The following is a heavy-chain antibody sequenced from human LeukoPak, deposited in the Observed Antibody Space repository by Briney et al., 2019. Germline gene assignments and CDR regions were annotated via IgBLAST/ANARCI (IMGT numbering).Heavy chain of an antibody. Sequence: PGGSLRLSCAASGFTFSSYGMHWVRQAPGKGLEWVAVISYDGSNKYYADSVKGRFTISRDNSKNTLYLQMNSLRAEDTAVYYCARDYYYGSGRTFDYWGQGTLVTVSS. CDR3: ARDYYYGSGRTFDY. CDR1: GFTFSSYG. V-gene: IGHV3-30*03. D-gene: IGHD3-10*01. J-gene: IGHJ4*02. CDR2: ISYDGSNK.